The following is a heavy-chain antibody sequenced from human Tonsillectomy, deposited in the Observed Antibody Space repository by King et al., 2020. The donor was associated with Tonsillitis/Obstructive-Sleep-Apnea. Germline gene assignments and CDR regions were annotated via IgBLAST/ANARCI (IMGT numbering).Heavy chain of an antibody. CDR3: TCDIGIHAFDI. V-gene: IGHV3-74*02. CDR1: GFTFSNFR. J-gene: IGHJ3*02. D-gene: IGHD1-14*01. CDR2: INSDGSST. Sequence: QLVQSGGGLVQPGGSLRLSCAASGFTFSNFRMHWVLQAPVKGLVWVSRINSDGSSTSYADSVKGRFTISRDNPKKTPILQRNGLRAEDTAVYYCTCDIGIHAFDIWGQGTMVTVSS.